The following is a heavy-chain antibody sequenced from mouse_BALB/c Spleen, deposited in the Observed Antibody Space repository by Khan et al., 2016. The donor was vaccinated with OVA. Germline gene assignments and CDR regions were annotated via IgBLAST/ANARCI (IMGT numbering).Heavy chain of an antibody. CDR1: GYTFTSYW. CDR2: IGPGSSSA. V-gene: IGHV1S41*01. CDR3: ARENDYGRGGYAMDY. Sequence: DLVKPGASVKLSCKASGYTFTSYWINWINQRPGQGLEWIGRIGPGSSSAYYNDMFKGKATLTVDTSSSTAYIQLSSLSSQDSAVFFCARENDYGRGGYAMDYWGQGTSVTVSS. D-gene: IGHD1-1*01. J-gene: IGHJ4*01.